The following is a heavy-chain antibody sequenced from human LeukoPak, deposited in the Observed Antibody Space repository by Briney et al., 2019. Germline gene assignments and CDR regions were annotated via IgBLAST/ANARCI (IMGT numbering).Heavy chain of an antibody. V-gene: IGHV3-23*01. CDR3: ARGYYFDS. Sequence: GESLSLSCAASGFTFTSYAMSWVRQAPGKGLEWVSGISGSGDNTYYADSVKGRFSMSRDNSKNTLYLRMNSLRAEDTATYYCARGYYFDSWGQGTLATVSS. CDR2: ISGSGDNT. CDR1: GFTFTSYA. J-gene: IGHJ4*02.